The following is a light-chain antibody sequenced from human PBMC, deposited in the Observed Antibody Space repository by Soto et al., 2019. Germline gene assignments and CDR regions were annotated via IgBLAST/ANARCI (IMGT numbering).Light chain of an antibody. Sequence: QSVLTQPASVSWSLGHSITISCTGTSSYIGVYNHVSWYQQHPGKAPKFIIYDVSNRPSGVSNRFSGSKSGNTASLTISGLQAEDEADYYCSSYTTSGTYVFGTGTKVTVL. CDR3: SSYTTSGTYV. CDR1: SSYIGVYNH. V-gene: IGLV2-14*03. CDR2: DVS. J-gene: IGLJ1*01.